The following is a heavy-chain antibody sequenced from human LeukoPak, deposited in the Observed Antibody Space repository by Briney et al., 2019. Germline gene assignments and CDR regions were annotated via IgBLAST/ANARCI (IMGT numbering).Heavy chain of an antibody. V-gene: IGHV4-34*01. Sequence: SETLSLTRAVYGGSFSGYYCSWIRQPPGKGLEWNGEINHSGSTNYNPSLKSRVTISGDTSKNQFSLKLSSVTAADTAVYFCARVGYSYVINDWSRTGLGAYPTKYYYHMDVWGKGTTVTVS. J-gene: IGHJ6*03. CDR3: ARVGYSYVINDWSRTGLGAYPTKYYYHMDV. D-gene: IGHD5-18*01. CDR2: INHSGST. CDR1: GGSFSGYY.